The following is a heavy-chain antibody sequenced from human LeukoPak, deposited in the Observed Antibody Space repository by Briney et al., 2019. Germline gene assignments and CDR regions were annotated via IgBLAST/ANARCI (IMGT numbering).Heavy chain of an antibody. V-gene: IGHV4-59*11. CDR3: AISRDGYKFDY. Sequence: SETLSLTCIVSGGSISSHYWSWIRQPPGKGLEWIGYIYYSGSTNYNPSLKSRVTISVDTSKNQFSLKLSSVTAADTAVYYCAISRDGYKFDYWGQGTLVTVSS. D-gene: IGHD5-24*01. CDR1: GGSISSHY. J-gene: IGHJ4*02. CDR2: IYYSGST.